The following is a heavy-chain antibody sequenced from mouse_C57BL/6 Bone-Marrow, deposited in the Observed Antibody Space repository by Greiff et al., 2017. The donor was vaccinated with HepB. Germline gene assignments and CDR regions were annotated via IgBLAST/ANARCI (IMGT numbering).Heavy chain of an antibody. Sequence: QVQLQQSGAELMKPGASVKLSCKATGYTFTGYWIEWVKQRPGHGLEWIGEILPGSGSTNYNEKFKGKATFTADTSSNTAYIQLSSLTTEDSAIYYCARDYDYDEGFAYWGQGTLVTVSA. CDR3: ARDYDYDEGFAY. CDR1: GYTFTGYW. J-gene: IGHJ3*01. CDR2: ILPGSGST. V-gene: IGHV1-9*01. D-gene: IGHD2-4*01.